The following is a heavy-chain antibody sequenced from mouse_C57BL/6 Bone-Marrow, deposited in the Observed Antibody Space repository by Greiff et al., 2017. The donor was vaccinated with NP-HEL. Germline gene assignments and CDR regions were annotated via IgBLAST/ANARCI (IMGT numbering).Heavy chain of an antibody. J-gene: IGHJ3*01. V-gene: IGHV1-55*01. CDR3: ARSCDYDGEFAY. CDR2: IYPGSGST. CDR1: GYTFTRYW. D-gene: IGHD2-4*01. Sequence: QVQLQQPGAELVKPGASVKMSCKASGYTFTRYWIPWVQQRPGQGLEWIGDIYPGSGSTNYTEKFKSKATLTVDTSSSTAYMQLSSLTSEDSSVYYCARSCDYDGEFAYWGQGTLVTVSA.